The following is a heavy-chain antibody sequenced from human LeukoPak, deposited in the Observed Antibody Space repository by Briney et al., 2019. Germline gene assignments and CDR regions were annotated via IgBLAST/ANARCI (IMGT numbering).Heavy chain of an antibody. CDR2: ISAYNGKT. D-gene: IGHD1-26*01. CDR3: ARGGALTSFDS. V-gene: IGHV1-18*01. CDR1: GFSFSSYG. J-gene: IGHJ4*02. Sequence: ASVKVSCKASGFSFSSYGFSWVRQPPGQGLEWMGWISAYNGKTNYAQKFQGRVTMTTDTSTTTVYMDLRSLISDDTAVYFCARGGALTSFDSWGQGTLITVSS.